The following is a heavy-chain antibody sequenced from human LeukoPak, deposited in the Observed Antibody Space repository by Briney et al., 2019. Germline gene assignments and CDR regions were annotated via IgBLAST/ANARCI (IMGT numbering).Heavy chain of an antibody. CDR1: GGSFSGYY. D-gene: IGHD3-16*01. Sequence: SETLSLTCAVYGGSFSGYYWSWIRQPPGKGLEWIGEINHSGSTNYNPSLKSRVTISVDTSKNQSSLKLSSVTAADTAVYYCARGLRRRLGSWGQGTLVTVSS. CDR3: ARGLRRRLGS. CDR2: INHSGST. V-gene: IGHV4-34*01. J-gene: IGHJ4*02.